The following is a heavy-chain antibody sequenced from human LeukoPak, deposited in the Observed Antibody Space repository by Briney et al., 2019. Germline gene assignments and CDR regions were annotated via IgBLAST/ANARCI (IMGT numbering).Heavy chain of an antibody. D-gene: IGHD2-2*01. CDR1: GFTFSSYS. J-gene: IGHJ4*02. CDR3: AKALVVPAYLDY. V-gene: IGHV3-23*01. CDR2: ISGSGGST. Sequence: GGSLRLSCAASGFTFSSYSMNWVRQAPGKGLEWVSAISGSGGSTYYADSVKGRFTISRDNSKNTLYLQMNSPRAEDTAVYYCAKALVVPAYLDYWGQGTLVTVSS.